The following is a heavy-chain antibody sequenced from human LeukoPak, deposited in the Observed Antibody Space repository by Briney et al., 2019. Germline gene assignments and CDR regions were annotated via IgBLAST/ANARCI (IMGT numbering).Heavy chain of an antibody. D-gene: IGHD2-2*01. J-gene: IGHJ6*02. CDR1: GFTFTSYA. Sequence: GGSLRLSCAASGFTFTSYAMSWVRQAPGKGLEWVSGISGSGGSIYYADSVKGRFIISRDNSKNTLYLQMNSLRAEDTAVYYCARDPEEYCSSTSCYHYYYYGMDVWGQGTTVTVSS. CDR2: ISGSGGSI. CDR3: ARDPEEYCSSTSCYHYYYYGMDV. V-gene: IGHV3-23*01.